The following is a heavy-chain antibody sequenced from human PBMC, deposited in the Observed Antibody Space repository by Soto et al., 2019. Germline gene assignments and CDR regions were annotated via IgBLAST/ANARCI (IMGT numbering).Heavy chain of an antibody. Sequence: PGESLKISCKGSGYSFTTYWIGWVRQMPGKGLEWMGTIYPGDSDTRYSPSFQGQVTISADKSISTAYLQWSSLKASDAAMYYCASSIAVRPSSYYYYYGMDVWGQGTTVTVSS. CDR3: ASSIAVRPSSYYYYYGMDV. CDR1: GYSFTTYW. CDR2: IYPGDSDT. V-gene: IGHV5-51*01. D-gene: IGHD6-6*01. J-gene: IGHJ6*02.